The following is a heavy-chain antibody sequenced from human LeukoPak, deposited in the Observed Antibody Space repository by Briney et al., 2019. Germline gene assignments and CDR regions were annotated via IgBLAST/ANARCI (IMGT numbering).Heavy chain of an antibody. J-gene: IGHJ4*02. Sequence: GGSLRLPCAASGFTFSSYGMHWVRQAPGKGLEWVAFIRYDGSNKYYADSVKGRFTISRDNSKNTLYLQMNSLRAEDTAVYYCAKDPDSSGWYGFDYWGQGTLVTVSS. CDR1: GFTFSSYG. V-gene: IGHV3-30*02. D-gene: IGHD6-19*01. CDR3: AKDPDSSGWYGFDY. CDR2: IRYDGSNK.